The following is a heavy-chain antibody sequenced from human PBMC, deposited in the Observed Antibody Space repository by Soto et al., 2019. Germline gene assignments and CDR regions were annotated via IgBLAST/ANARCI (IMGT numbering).Heavy chain of an antibody. J-gene: IGHJ4*02. D-gene: IGHD5-18*01. CDR1: GGSISNAAYS. V-gene: IGHV4-30-2*01. CDR2: IYPSGMP. CDR3: ARERGGYGLFDS. Sequence: SETLSLTCTVSGGSISNAAYSWSWIRQPPGKGLEWIGYIYPSGMPFYNPSLRSRVTISIDRSNDQFSLNLKSVTAADTAVYYCARERGGYGLFDSWGQGTRGTVS.